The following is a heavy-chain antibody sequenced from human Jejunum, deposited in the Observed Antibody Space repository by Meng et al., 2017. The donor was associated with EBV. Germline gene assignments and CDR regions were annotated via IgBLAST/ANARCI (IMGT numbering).Heavy chain of an antibody. V-gene: IGHV4-4*02. Sequence: QGQLQYQCPGRVRLSWTSSLPCVGSGDSSSSSNWVGWVRQPQGKGLEWIGEIYHSGSTNYNPSPKSRVTISVDKSKNQFSLKLSSVTAADTAVYYCARYGSGYFPALWYWGQGTLVTVSS. CDR1: GDSSSSSNW. J-gene: IGHJ4*02. D-gene: IGHD3-3*01. CDR3: ARYGSGYFPALWY. CDR2: IYHSGST.